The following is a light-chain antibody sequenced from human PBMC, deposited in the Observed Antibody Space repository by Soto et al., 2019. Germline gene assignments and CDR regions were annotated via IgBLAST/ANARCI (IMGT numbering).Light chain of an antibody. J-gene: IGLJ2*01. CDR3: ATWHVSLSGRVV. Sequence: QSVLTQPPSASGTPGQRVTISCSGSSSNIGSDFVYWYQQLPGTAPKLLIYRNDQRPSGVPDRFSGSKSGTSASLAISGLRSEFESDYYCATWHVSLSGRVVFGVGTKLTVL. V-gene: IGLV1-47*01. CDR1: SSNIGSDF. CDR2: RND.